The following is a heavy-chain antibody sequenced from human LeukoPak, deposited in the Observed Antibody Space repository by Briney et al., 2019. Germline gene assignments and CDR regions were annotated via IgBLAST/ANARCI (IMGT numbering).Heavy chain of an antibody. J-gene: IGHJ5*02. D-gene: IGHD3-10*01. Sequence: PGRSLRLSCAASGFTFSSYGMHWVRQAPGKGLEWVAVISYDGSNKYYADSVKGRFTISRDNSKNTLYLQMNSLRAEDTAVYYCAKLMVRGVISDNWFDPWGQGTLVTVSS. CDR2: ISYDGSNK. CDR1: GFTFSSYG. CDR3: AKLMVRGVISDNWFDP. V-gene: IGHV3-30*18.